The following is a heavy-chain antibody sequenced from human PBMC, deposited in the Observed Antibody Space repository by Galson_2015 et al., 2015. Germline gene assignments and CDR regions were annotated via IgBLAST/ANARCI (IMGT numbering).Heavy chain of an antibody. CDR2: LYWEDEK. J-gene: IGHJ4*02. D-gene: IGHD3-22*01. V-gene: IGHV2-5*02. Sequence: PALVTPTQPLTLPCTFSGFSLSTSGVGVGWIRQPPGKALEWLALLYWEDEKRYSPSLKSRLTITKDTSKNQVVLTLTNMDPVDTATYYCARSFDISGYYPDFDNWGQGALVTVSS. CDR3: ARSFDISGYYPDFDN. CDR1: GFSLSTSGVG.